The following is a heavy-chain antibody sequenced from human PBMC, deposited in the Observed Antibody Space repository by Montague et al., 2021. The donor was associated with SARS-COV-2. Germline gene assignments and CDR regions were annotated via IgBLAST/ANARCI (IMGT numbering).Heavy chain of an antibody. CDR3: ARMYVPAHGTSAASYSDY. Sequence: TLSLTCIVSGGSISSDDSYWTWIRQRPGKGLEWVGYISYSGRTSYNVSLKSRLTISADTSHNQFSLKLTSMTAADTAVYYCARMYVPAHGTSAASYSDYWGRGTLVTVSS. J-gene: IGHJ4*02. D-gene: IGHD6-13*01. CDR2: ISYSGRT. V-gene: IGHV4-31*03. CDR1: GGSISSDDSY.